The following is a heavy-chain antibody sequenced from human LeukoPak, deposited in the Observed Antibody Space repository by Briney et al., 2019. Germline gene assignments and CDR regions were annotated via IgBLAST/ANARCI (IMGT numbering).Heavy chain of an antibody. J-gene: IGHJ4*02. D-gene: IGHD6-13*01. Sequence: ASVKVSCKASGYTFTSYAMNWVRRAPGQALEWMGWINTNTGNPTYAQGFTGRFVFSLDTSVSTAYLQISSLKAEDTAVYYCARGGSSWFPDYWGQGTLVTVSS. V-gene: IGHV7-4-1*02. CDR3: ARGGSSWFPDY. CDR2: INTNTGNP. CDR1: GYTFTSYA.